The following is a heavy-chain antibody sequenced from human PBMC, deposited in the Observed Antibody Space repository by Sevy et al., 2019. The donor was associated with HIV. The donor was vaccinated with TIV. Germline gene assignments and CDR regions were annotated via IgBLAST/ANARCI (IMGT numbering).Heavy chain of an antibody. D-gene: IGHD3-16*01. J-gene: IGHJ4*02. V-gene: IGHV3-7*01. Sequence: GGSLRLSCAASGFTFSANWMNWVRQAPGKGLEWVANIKADGSDKHYVESVEGRITISRDNAKNLLFLQMNSLRVEDTAVYYCAHETFGRFESWGQGTLVTVSS. CDR1: GFTFSANW. CDR3: AHETFGRFES. CDR2: IKADGSDK.